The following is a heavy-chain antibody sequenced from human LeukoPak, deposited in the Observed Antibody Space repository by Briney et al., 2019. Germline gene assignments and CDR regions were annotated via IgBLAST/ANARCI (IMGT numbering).Heavy chain of an antibody. CDR2: IYYSGST. D-gene: IGHD1-7*01. V-gene: IGHV4-39*07. J-gene: IGHJ4*02. CDR3: AREDRSCDGTGCQAAGFDC. CDR1: GGSISSSSYY. Sequence: PSETLSLTCTVSGGSISSSSYYWGWIRQPPGKGLEWIGSIYYSGSTYYNPSLKSRVTISVDTSKNQFSLKLSSVPAADTAIYYCAREDRSCDGTGCQAAGFDCWGQGTLVTVSS.